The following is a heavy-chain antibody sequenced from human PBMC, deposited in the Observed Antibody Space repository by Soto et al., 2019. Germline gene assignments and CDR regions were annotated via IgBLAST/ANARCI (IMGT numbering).Heavy chain of an antibody. V-gene: IGHV4-31*03. CDR3: ARSVFP. Sequence: QVQLQESGPGLVKPAQTLSLTCTVSGGSIRRCGYYWNWIRQHPGKGLVWIGYIYYLGSTYYNPSLKRRVTISQDTSKNQFSLKLSAVTAADPAVYYCARSVFPWGQGTLVTVAS. J-gene: IGHJ5*02. CDR2: IYYLGST. CDR1: GGSIRRCGYY.